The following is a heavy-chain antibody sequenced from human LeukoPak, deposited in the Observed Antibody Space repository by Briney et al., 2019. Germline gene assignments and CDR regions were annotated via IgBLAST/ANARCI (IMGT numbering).Heavy chain of an antibody. CDR1: GGSISSGSYY. D-gene: IGHD5-18*01. V-gene: IGHV4-39*07. J-gene: IGHJ4*02. CDR2: ICYSGST. Sequence: SETLSLTCTVSGGSISSGSYYWGWIRQPPGQGLEWIGTICYSGSTYYNPSLKSRVTISVDTSKNQFSLKLSPVTAADTAVYSCARGDSSMDYWGQGTLVTVSS. CDR3: ARGDSSMDY.